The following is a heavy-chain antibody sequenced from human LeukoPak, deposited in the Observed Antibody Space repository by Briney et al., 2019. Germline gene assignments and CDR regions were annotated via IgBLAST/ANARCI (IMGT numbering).Heavy chain of an antibody. J-gene: IGHJ6*03. CDR2: IYSSGST. Sequence: SETLSLTCTVSGGSISSGSYYWSWIRQPAGKGLEWIGRIYSSGSTNYNPSLKSRVTISVDTSKNQFSLKLSSVTAADTAVYYCARRGRSSRNYYYYYMDVWGKGTTVTVSS. V-gene: IGHV4-61*02. CDR1: GGSISSGSYY. CDR3: ARRGRSSRNYYYYYMDV. D-gene: IGHD6-13*01.